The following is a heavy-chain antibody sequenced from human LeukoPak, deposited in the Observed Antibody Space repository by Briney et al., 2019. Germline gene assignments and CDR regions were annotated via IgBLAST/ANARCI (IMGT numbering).Heavy chain of an antibody. CDR1: GYTFTSYG. Sequence: ASVKVSCKASGYTFTSYGISWVRQAPGQGLEWMGWISAYNGNTNYAQKLQGRVTMTTDTSTSTAYMELRSLRSDDTAVYYCARDLGEGIYYYDSSGYYLAWGRGTLVTVSS. V-gene: IGHV1-18*01. CDR3: ARDLGEGIYYYDSSGYYLA. CDR2: ISAYNGNT. J-gene: IGHJ5*02. D-gene: IGHD3-22*01.